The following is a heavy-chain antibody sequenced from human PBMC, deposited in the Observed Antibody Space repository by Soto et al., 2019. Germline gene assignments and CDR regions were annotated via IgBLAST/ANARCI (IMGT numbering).Heavy chain of an antibody. V-gene: IGHV3-30*18. D-gene: IGHD6-13*01. CDR3: AKDLAAAGVDY. Sequence: VQLLESGGGLVQPGGSLRLSCAASGFTFSSYGMHWVRQAPGKGLEWVAVISYDGSNKYYADSVKGRFTISRDNSKNTLYLQMNSLRAEDTAVYYCAKDLAAAGVDYWGQGTLVTVSS. CDR1: GFTFSSYG. J-gene: IGHJ4*02. CDR2: ISYDGSNK.